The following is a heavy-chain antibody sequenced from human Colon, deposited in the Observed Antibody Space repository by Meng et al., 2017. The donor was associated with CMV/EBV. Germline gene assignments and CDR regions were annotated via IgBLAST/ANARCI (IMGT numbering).Heavy chain of an antibody. D-gene: IGHD3-3*01. CDR2: IYTGGSA. CDR1: GFSVSSKY. CDR3: AKGSLEWLYYGMDV. J-gene: IGHJ6*02. V-gene: IGHV3-53*01. Sequence: GESLKISCAVSGFSVSSKYMSWVRQAPGKGLEWLSIIYTGGSASYADSVKGRFTISRDDSSNTLFLQMNSLRAEDTAVYYCAKGSLEWLYYGMDVWGQGTTVTVSS.